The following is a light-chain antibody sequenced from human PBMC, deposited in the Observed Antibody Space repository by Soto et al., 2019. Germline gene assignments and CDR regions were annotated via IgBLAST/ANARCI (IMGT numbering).Light chain of an antibody. V-gene: IGLV2-14*01. J-gene: IGLJ1*01. CDR2: DVS. CDR3: SSYTSSSTLEYV. CDR1: SSDVGGYNY. Sequence: QSALTQPASVSGSPGQSITISCTGTSSDVGGYNYVSWYQQHPGKAPKPMIYDVSNRPSGASNRFSGSKSGNTASLTISGLQAEDEADYYCSSYTSSSTLEYVFGTGTKVTVL.